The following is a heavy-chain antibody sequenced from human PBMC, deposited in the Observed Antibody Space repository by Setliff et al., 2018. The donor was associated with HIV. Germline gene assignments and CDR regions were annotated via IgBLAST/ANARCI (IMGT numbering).Heavy chain of an antibody. CDR1: GAPISSYY. Sequence: SETLSLTCKVSGAPISSYYWNWIRQPPGKGLEWIGYIYNSGYSNSKPSLKSRVTISLDTSKNQFSLKLSSVTATDTAVYYCARDRRDDYYLTAYFDSLGQGTVVTVSS. D-gene: IGHD1-26*01. CDR3: ARDRRDDYYLTAYFDS. V-gene: IGHV4-4*08. CDR2: IYNSGYS. J-gene: IGHJ4*02.